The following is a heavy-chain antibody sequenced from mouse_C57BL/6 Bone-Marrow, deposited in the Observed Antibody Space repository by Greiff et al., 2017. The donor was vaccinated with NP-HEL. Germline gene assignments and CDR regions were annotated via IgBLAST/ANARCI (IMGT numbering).Heavy chain of an antibody. CDR1: GFTFSSYG. CDR2: ISSGGSYT. V-gene: IGHV5-6*02. CDR3: ARRYGSPYFDY. Sequence: EVKLVESGGDLVKPGGSLKLSCAASGFTFSSYGMSWVRQTPDKRLEWVATISSGGSYTYYPDSVKGRFTISRDNAKNTQYLQMSSLKSEDTARDYCARRYGSPYFDYWGKGTTLTVSS. J-gene: IGHJ2*01. D-gene: IGHD1-1*01.